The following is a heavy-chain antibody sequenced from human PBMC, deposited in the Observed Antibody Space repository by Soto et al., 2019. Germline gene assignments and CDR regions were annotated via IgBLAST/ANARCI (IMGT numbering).Heavy chain of an antibody. J-gene: IGHJ4*02. Sequence: GGSLRLSCAASGFTFSSYSMNWVRQAPGKGLEWVSSISSSSSYIYYADSVKGRFTISRDNAKNSLYLQMNSLRAEDTAVYYCARDRGGGYYDSSGYEIDYWGQGTLVTVSS. D-gene: IGHD3-22*01. CDR2: ISSSSSYI. V-gene: IGHV3-21*01. CDR3: ARDRGGGYYDSSGYEIDY. CDR1: GFTFSSYS.